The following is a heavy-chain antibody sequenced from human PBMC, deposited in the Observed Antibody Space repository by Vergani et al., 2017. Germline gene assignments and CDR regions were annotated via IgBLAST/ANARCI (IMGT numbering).Heavy chain of an antibody. Sequence: QVQLAESGGGRVQPGRSLRLSCAASGFSLSSHAIHWVRQAPGKGLAWVAVISNDGSKKYYADSVKGRFTISRDNSKNTLDLQMNSLRTQDTDVYYCAKACSVTSGSLQYNFYMDVGRRGTTVSDS. J-gene: IGHJ6*03. D-gene: IGHD3-10*01. V-gene: IGHV3-30*18. CDR1: GFSLSSHA. CDR3: AKACSVTSGSLQYNFYMDV. CDR2: ISNDGSKK.